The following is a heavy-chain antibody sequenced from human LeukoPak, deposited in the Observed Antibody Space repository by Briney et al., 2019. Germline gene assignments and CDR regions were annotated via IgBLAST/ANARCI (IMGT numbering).Heavy chain of an antibody. CDR3: AKDTSKWELLLGFDY. Sequence: GGSLRLSCAASGFTFRNYAMTWVRQAPGKGLESVAVIWYDGSNKYYADSVKGRFTISRDNSKNTLYLQMNSLRAEDTAVYYCAKDTSKWELLLGFDYWGQGTLVSVSS. J-gene: IGHJ4*02. CDR2: IWYDGSNK. CDR1: GFTFRNYA. V-gene: IGHV3-33*06. D-gene: IGHD1-26*01.